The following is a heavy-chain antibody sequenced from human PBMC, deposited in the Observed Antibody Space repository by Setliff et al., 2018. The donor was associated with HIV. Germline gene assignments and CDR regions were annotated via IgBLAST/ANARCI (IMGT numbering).Heavy chain of an antibody. CDR1: GGSIGGYH. CDR3: ARTRGRALVSYYFDS. CDR2: VSYSGST. J-gene: IGHJ4*02. Sequence: SETLSLTCTVSGGSIGGYHWSWVRQPPGRGLEWIGYVSYSGSTSYNPPLDSRVTMSVDSSRDQFSLKLSSVTAADTAVYFCARTRGRALVSYYFDSWGQGRLVTVSS. V-gene: IGHV4-59*01. D-gene: IGHD3-16*01.